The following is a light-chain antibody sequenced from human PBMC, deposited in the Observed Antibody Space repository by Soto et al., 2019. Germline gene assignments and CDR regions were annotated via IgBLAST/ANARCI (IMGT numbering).Light chain of an antibody. CDR2: AAS. CDR3: QQADTFPIT. J-gene: IGKJ5*01. CDR1: QGISRS. Sequence: DIQMTQSPSSVSASVGDRVTISCQASQGISRSLAWYQQKPGKAPKLLIYAASSLQSGVPSRFSDSGFETDFTLTISSLQPEDSAIYYCQQADTFPITFGQGTRLEI. V-gene: IGKV1D-12*01.